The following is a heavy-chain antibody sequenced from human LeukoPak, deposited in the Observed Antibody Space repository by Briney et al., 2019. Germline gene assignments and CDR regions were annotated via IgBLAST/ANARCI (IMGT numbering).Heavy chain of an antibody. CDR2: IKQDGSEK. D-gene: IGHD6-13*01. CDR1: RFTFITYW. Sequence: GGSLRLPCAASRFTFITYWMSWVRQAPGKGLEGVANIKQDGSEKYYVDSVKGRFTISRDNAKNSLYLQMNSLRVEDTAVYYCARAKGAAGTYLFDYWGQGTLVTVSS. CDR3: ARAKGAAGTYLFDY. J-gene: IGHJ4*02. V-gene: IGHV3-7*03.